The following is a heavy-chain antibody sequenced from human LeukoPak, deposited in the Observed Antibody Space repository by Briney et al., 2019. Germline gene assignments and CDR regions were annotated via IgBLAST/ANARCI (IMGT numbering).Heavy chain of an antibody. Sequence: ASVKVSCKVSGYTLTELSMHWVRQAPGKGLEWMGGFDPEDGGTIYAQKFQGRVTMTEDTSTDTAYMELSSLRSEDTAVYYCATPHYSNYGLLLFDYWGQGTLSPSPQ. J-gene: IGHJ4*02. CDR2: FDPEDGGT. D-gene: IGHD4-11*01. CDR3: ATPHYSNYGLLLFDY. V-gene: IGHV1-24*01. CDR1: GYTLTELS.